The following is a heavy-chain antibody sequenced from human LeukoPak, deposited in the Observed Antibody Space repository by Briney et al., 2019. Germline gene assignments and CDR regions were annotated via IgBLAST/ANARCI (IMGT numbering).Heavy chain of an antibody. CDR1: GFTVSSNY. CDR3: AKDLSGSYYRGVSDY. D-gene: IGHD1-26*01. V-gene: IGHV3-53*01. J-gene: IGHJ4*02. CDR2: IYSGGST. Sequence: PGGSLRLSCAASGFTVSSNYMSWVRQAPGKGLEWVSVIYSGGSTYYADSVKGRFTISRDNSKNTLYLQMNSLRAEDTAVYYCAKDLSGSYYRGVSDYWGQGTLVTVSS.